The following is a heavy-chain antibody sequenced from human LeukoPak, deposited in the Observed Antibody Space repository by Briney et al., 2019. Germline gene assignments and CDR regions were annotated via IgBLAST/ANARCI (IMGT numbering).Heavy chain of an antibody. V-gene: IGHV4-59*01. CDR2: IYYSGST. CDR3: ARDSGYSYALDY. D-gene: IGHD5-18*01. J-gene: IGHJ4*02. Sequence: SETLSLTCTVSGRSISSYYWSWIRQPPGKGLEWIGYIYYSGSTNYNPSLKSRVTISVDTSKNQFSLKLSSVTAADTAVYYCARDSGYSYALDYWGQGTLVTVSS. CDR1: GRSISSYY.